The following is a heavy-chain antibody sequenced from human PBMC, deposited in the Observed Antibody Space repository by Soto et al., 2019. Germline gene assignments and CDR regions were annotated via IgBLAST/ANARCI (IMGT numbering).Heavy chain of an antibody. CDR2: IYYSGST. D-gene: IGHD6-6*01. J-gene: IGHJ5*02. CDR1: GGSISSYY. Sequence: QVQLQESGPGLVKPSETLSLTCTVSGGSISSYYWSWIRQPPGKGLEWIRYIYYSGSTNYNPSLKSRVTISVDTSKNQFSLKLSSVTAADTAVYYCARVRDSSSPYNWFDPWGQGTLVTVFS. CDR3: ARVRDSSSPYNWFDP. V-gene: IGHV4-59*01.